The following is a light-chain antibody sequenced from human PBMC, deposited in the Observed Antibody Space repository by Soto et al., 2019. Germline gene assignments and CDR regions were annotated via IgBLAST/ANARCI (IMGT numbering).Light chain of an antibody. CDR2: ADS. CDR3: AARDDNLNGPL. CDR1: ISNIGTNS. Sequence: QSALTQPPSASGTPGQRVTISCSGDISNIGTNSVHWYQHLPGTAPKLVIYADSQRPSGVPDRFSGSKSGTSASLAISGLQSEDDADYLCAARDDNLNGPLFGTGTKVTVL. J-gene: IGLJ1*01. V-gene: IGLV1-44*01.